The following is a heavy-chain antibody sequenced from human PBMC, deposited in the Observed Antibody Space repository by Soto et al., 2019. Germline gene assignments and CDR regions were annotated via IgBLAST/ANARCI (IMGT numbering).Heavy chain of an antibody. CDR1: GGTFSSYA. D-gene: IGHD3-22*01. CDR2: SIPIFGTA. J-gene: IGHJ3*02. CDR3: ASITLPTDYYDSSGYYLAAFDI. V-gene: IGHV1-69*01. Sequence: QVQLVQSGAEVKKPGSSVKVSCKASGGTFSSYAISWVRQAPGQGLEWMGGSIPIFGTANYAQKFQGRVTITADESTSTAYMELSSLRSEDTAVYYCASITLPTDYYDSSGYYLAAFDIWGQGTMVTVSS.